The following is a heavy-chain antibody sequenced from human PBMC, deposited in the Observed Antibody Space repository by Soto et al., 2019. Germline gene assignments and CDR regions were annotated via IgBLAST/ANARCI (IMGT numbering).Heavy chain of an antibody. CDR3: ARDKQFSAGY. CDR1: GYIFLNFY. D-gene: IGHD2-15*01. Sequence: QVQLVQSGTEVKKPGASVKLSCKASGYIFLNFYIHWVRQAPGQGLEWMGFINPSGGGTTYAQQFQGRPTITRDTSTSTVYMELISLRSEATAIYYCARDKQFSAGYWGQGTLVTASS. CDR2: INPSGGGT. V-gene: IGHV1-46*01. J-gene: IGHJ4*02.